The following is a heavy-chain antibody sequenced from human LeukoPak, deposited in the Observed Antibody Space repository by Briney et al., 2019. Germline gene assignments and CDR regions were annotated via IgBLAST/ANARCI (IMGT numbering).Heavy chain of an antibody. CDR3: ATPSMVREAGDYYYGMDV. V-gene: IGHV1-24*01. Sequence: ASVKVSCKVSGYTLTELSMHWVRQAPGKGLEWMGGFDPEDGETIYAQKFQGRVTMTEDTSTDTAYMELSSLRSEDTAVYYCATPSMVREAGDYYYGMDVWGQGTTVTVSS. CDR2: FDPEDGET. D-gene: IGHD3-10*01. CDR1: GYTLTELS. J-gene: IGHJ6*02.